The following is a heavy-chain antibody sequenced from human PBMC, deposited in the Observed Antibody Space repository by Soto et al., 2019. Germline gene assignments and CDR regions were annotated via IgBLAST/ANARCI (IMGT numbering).Heavy chain of an antibody. CDR3: ARFPQTAIVGAAYFDY. D-gene: IGHD1-26*01. V-gene: IGHV1-69*02. Sequence: ASVKVSCKASGGTFSSYIISWVRQAPGQGLEWMGRIIPILGIANYAQKFQGRVTITADKSTSTAYMELSSLRSEDTAVYYCARFPQTAIVGAAYFDYWGEGTLVT. CDR1: GGTFSSYI. CDR2: IIPILGIA. J-gene: IGHJ4*02.